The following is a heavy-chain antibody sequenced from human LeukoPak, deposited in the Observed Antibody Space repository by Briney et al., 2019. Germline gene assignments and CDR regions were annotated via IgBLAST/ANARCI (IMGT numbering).Heavy chain of an antibody. Sequence: ASVKVSCKASGYTFTSYAMHWVRQAPGQRLEWMGWINAGNGNTKCSQKFQGRVTITRDTSASTAYMELSSLRSEDTAVYYCARSSSIAARPSDYWGQGTLVTVSS. D-gene: IGHD6-6*01. J-gene: IGHJ4*02. CDR2: INAGNGNT. CDR3: ARSSSIAARPSDY. CDR1: GYTFTSYA. V-gene: IGHV1-3*01.